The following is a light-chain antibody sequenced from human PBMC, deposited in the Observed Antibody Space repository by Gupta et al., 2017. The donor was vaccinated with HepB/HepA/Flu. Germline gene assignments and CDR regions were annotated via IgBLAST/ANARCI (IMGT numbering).Light chain of an antibody. CDR3: FADASSSTLV. Sequence: SALTQPASVSGSPGPSHTISCPGTRRDVGRYHLVSWYHQHPGQDPKLLTYEATQRPSGVAGRFSGSKAGNTASLTITGRQAEDDADYYGFADASSSTLVFGGGTKVTVL. CDR1: RRDVGRYHL. CDR2: EAT. V-gene: IGLV2-23*01. J-gene: IGLJ3*02.